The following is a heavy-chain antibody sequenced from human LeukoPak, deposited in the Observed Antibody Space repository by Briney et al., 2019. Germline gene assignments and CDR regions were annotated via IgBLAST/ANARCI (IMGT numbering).Heavy chain of an antibody. CDR3: ARGGTSSGTIDY. J-gene: IGHJ4*02. CDR1: GGSFSGYY. D-gene: IGHD2-2*01. V-gene: IGHV4-34*01. Sequence: SETLSLTCAVYGGSFSGYYWGWIRQPPGKGLEWIGSIYYSGSTYYNSSLKSRVTISVDTSKNHFSLKLSSVTAADTAVYYCARGGTSSGTIDYWGQGTLVTVSS. CDR2: IYYSGST.